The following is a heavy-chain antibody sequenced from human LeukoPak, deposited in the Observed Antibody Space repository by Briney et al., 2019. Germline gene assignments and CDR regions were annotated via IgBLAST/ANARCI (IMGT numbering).Heavy chain of an antibody. CDR3: TRGVYGSGSTYGMDV. V-gene: IGHV4-4*02. D-gene: IGHD3-10*01. CDR1: GGSISSNNW. Sequence: SETLSLTCAVSGGSISSNNWWSWVRQPPGKGLEWIGEIHHIGSTTYNPSLQSRVTISVDKSKNQFSLNLNSVTAADTAVYFCTRGVYGSGSTYGMDVWGKGTTVIVSS. CDR2: IHHIGST. J-gene: IGHJ6*04.